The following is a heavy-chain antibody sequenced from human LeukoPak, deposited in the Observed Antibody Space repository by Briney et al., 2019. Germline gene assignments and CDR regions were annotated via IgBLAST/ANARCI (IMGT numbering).Heavy chain of an antibody. CDR3: ARDERNSSSSGLDY. CDR2: ISSSSTI. CDR1: GFTFSSYG. D-gene: IGHD6-6*01. J-gene: IGHJ4*02. V-gene: IGHV3-48*01. Sequence: GGSLRLSCAASGFTFSSYGMHWVRQAPGKGLEWVSYISSSSTIYYADSVKGRFTISRDNAKNSLYLQMNSLRAEDTAVYYCARDERNSSSSGLDYWGQGTLVTVSS.